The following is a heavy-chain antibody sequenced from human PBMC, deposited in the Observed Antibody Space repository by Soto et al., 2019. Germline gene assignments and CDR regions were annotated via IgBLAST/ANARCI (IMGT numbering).Heavy chain of an antibody. CDR3: AVFPGIAAAGRRPTFDY. D-gene: IGHD6-13*01. CDR2: ISSSSSYI. J-gene: IGHJ4*02. V-gene: IGHV3-21*01. Sequence: GSLRLSCAASGFTFSSYSMNWVRQAPGKGLEWVSSISSSSSYIYYADSVKGRFTISRDNAKNSLYLQMNSLRAEDTAVYYCAVFPGIAAAGRRPTFDYWGQGTLVTVSS. CDR1: GFTFSSYS.